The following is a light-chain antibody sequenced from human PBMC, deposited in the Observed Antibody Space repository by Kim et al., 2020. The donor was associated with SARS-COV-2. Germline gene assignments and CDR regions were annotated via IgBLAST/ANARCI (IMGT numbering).Light chain of an antibody. Sequence: GDRVTITCRASQGIRSALAWYQQKPGKAPKLLIYDASSLESGVPSRFSGSGSGTDFTLTISSLQPEDFATYYCQQFNSYSYTFGQGTKLEI. CDR1: QGIRSA. CDR3: QQFNSYSYT. J-gene: IGKJ2*01. CDR2: DAS. V-gene: IGKV1-13*02.